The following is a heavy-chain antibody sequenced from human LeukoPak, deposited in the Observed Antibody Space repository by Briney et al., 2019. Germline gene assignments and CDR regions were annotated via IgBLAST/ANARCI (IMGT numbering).Heavy chain of an antibody. CDR1: GGSISSSSYY. J-gene: IGHJ6*02. V-gene: IGHV4-39*01. D-gene: IGHD3-10*01. CDR3: SYGSGGPYGMDV. Sequence: SETLSLTCTVSGGSISSSSYYWGWIRQPPGKGLEWIGSIYYSGSTYYNPSLKSRVTISVDTSKNQFPLKLSSVTAADTAVYYCSYGSGGPYGMDVWGQGTTVTVSS. CDR2: IYYSGST.